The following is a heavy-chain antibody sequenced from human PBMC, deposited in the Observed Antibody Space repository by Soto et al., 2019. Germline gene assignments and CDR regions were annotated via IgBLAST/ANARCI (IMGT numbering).Heavy chain of an antibody. J-gene: IGHJ5*02. CDR1: GFTVTRYS. CDR2: ISGSGGSA. Sequence: GSLRLSCAASGFTVTRYSMNWVRQAPGKGLEWVSTISGSGGSADYADSVKGRFTISRDNPQNTLYLEMNSLRAEDTAIYYCATDRFHVVVTVSIFDPWGQGTLVTVSS. D-gene: IGHD2-21*02. V-gene: IGHV3-23*01. CDR3: ATDRFHVVVTVSIFDP.